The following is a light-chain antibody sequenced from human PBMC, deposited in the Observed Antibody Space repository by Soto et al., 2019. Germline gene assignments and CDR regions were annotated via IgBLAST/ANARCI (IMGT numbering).Light chain of an antibody. V-gene: IGKV3-15*01. CDR3: QQYDNLPLT. CDR2: GAS. J-gene: IGKJ3*01. Sequence: EIVMTQSPATLSVSPGESATLSCRASQSVSSSLAWYQQKPGQAPRLLIYGASTRATGLPTRSSGSGSRTESTLTSSIQHAEDSAYYCWQQYDNLPLTFGPGTKVDIK. CDR1: QSVSSS.